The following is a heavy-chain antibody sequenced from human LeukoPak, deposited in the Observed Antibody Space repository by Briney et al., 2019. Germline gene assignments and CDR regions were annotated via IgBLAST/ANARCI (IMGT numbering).Heavy chain of an antibody. CDR1: GFTFSSYA. J-gene: IGHJ5*02. D-gene: IGHD1-7*01. CDR3: AKGLTGTTDVDWFDP. V-gene: IGHV3-23*01. Sequence: GGSLRLSCAASGFTFSSYAMSWVRQAPGKGLEWVSSISVSGGSTYYADSVKGRFTISRENSKNTLYLQMNSLRAEDTAVYYCAKGLTGTTDVDWFDPWGQGTLVTVSS. CDR2: ISVSGGST.